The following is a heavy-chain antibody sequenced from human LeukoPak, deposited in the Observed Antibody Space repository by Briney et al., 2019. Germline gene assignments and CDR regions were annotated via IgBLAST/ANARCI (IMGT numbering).Heavy chain of an antibody. V-gene: IGHV1-2*02. CDR1: GYTFTGSY. CDR2: INPKSGGT. D-gene: IGHD3-10*01. CDR3: ARDMTTQGSREGIFDY. Sequence: ASVKVSCKTSGYTFTGSYMHWVRQAPGQGLEWMGWINPKSGGTNYAQKFQGRVTMTRDTSISTAYMELSRLRSDDTAVYYCARDMTTQGSREGIFDYWGQETLVTVSS. J-gene: IGHJ4*02.